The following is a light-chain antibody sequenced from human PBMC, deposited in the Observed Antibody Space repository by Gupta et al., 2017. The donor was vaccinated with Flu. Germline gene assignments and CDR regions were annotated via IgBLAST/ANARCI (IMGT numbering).Light chain of an antibody. V-gene: IGKV3-20*01. CDR1: QSVSSSY. J-gene: IGKJ2*01. CDR2: GAS. CDR3: QQYGSSSGYT. Sequence: TLSLSPGERATLSCRASQSVSSSYLAWYKQKPGQASRLLIYGASSRATGIPDRFRGSGSGTDFTLTISRREPEDFAVYYCQQYGSSSGYTFGQGTKLEIK.